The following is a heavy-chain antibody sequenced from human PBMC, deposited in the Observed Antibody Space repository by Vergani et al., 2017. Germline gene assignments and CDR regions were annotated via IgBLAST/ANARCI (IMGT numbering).Heavy chain of an antibody. CDR3: ARDRGIVGATTGGMDV. CDR1: GYSIGSGFY. Sequence: QVRLEESGPGLVKPSETLSLICSVSGYSIGSGFYWAWIRQSPGEGLQWLTSIHNRGKTYHNPSLKSRVSVSLDTSKNRFSLNLTSVTATDTAVYYCARDRGIVGATTGGMDVWGQGTTVTVSS. D-gene: IGHD1-26*01. J-gene: IGHJ6*02. CDR2: IHNRGKT. V-gene: IGHV4-38-2*02.